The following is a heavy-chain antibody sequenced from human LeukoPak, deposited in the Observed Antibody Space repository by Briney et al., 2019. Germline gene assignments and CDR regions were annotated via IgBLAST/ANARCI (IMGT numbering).Heavy chain of an antibody. J-gene: IGHJ3*02. CDR3: ARDKARVVVIPDAFDI. CDR1: GYTFTGYY. CDR2: INPNSGGT. Sequence: ASVKVFCKASGYTFTGYYMHWVRQAPGQGLEWMGWINPNSGGTNYAQKFQGRVTMTRDTSISTAYMELSRLRSDDTAVYYCARDKARVVVIPDAFDIWGQGTMVTVSS. V-gene: IGHV1-2*02. D-gene: IGHD3-22*01.